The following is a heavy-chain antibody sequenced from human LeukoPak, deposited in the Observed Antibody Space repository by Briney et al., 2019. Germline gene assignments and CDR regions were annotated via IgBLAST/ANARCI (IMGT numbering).Heavy chain of an antibody. D-gene: IGHD1-7*01. Sequence: SQTLSLTCAISGDSVSSKSAAWNWIRQSPARGLEWLGRTYYRCRWYNDYAVSVKSRIRVSPDTSRNQFSLQLDSVTPEDTAVYYCARLDANFADFWGQGILVTVSS. CDR1: GDSVSSKSAA. CDR3: ARLDANFADF. V-gene: IGHV6-1*01. J-gene: IGHJ4*02. CDR2: TYYRCRWYN.